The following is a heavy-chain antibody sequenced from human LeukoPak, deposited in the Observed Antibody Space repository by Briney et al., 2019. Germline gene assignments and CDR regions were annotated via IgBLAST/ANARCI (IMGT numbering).Heavy chain of an antibody. CDR3: ARVFYDSNDY. Sequence: PSVTLSLTCAVYGGSFSGYYWSWIRQPPGKGLEWIGEINHSGNTNYNPSLKSRVTISVDTSKNQFSLKLSSVTAADTAVYYCARVFYDSNDYWGQGTLVTVSS. CDR2: INHSGNT. CDR1: GGSFSGYY. D-gene: IGHD3-22*01. V-gene: IGHV4-34*01. J-gene: IGHJ4*02.